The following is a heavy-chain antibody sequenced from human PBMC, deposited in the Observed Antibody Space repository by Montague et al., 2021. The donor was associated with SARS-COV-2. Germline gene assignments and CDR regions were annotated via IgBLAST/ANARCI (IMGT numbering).Heavy chain of an antibody. Sequence: SETLSLTCTVSGASISSGDYYWSWIRQPAGKGLEWIGRIYTSGGTKYNPSLKSRDTISVDTSKNQFSLKLSSVTAADTAVYYCARQPPTWYTNYYYYYGMDVWGQGTTVTVSS. CDR3: ARQPPTWYTNYYYYYGMDV. CDR2: IYTSGGT. D-gene: IGHD6-13*01. V-gene: IGHV4-61*02. J-gene: IGHJ6*02. CDR1: GASISSGDYY.